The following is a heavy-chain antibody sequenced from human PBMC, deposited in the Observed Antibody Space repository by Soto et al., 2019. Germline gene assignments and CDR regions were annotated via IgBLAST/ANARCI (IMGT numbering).Heavy chain of an antibody. V-gene: IGHV1-18*01. J-gene: IGHJ6*02. D-gene: IGHD3-22*01. Sequence: ASVKVSCKASGYTFTSYGISWVRQAPGQGLEWMGWISAYNGNTNYAQKLQGRVTMTSDTSTSTAYMELRSLRSDDTAVYYCARDTYYYDSSGYPAKYYGMDVWGQGTTVTVYS. CDR1: GYTFTSYG. CDR3: ARDTYYYDSSGYPAKYYGMDV. CDR2: ISAYNGNT.